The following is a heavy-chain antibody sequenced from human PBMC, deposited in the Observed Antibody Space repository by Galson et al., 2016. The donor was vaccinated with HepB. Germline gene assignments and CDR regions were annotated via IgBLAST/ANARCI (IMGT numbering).Heavy chain of an antibody. V-gene: IGHV3-9*02. CDR3: AKDMWRDIVLKMVDGVPRAMDV. CDR2: ISWNGGNM. J-gene: IGHJ6*04. D-gene: IGHD2-8*02. Sequence: SLRLSCAVSGFSSEDYAMHWVRQFPGKGLEWVAGISWNGGNMAYSDSVKGRFIISRDNAKNSLYLQMNSLRMEDTALYYCAKDMWRDIVLKMVDGVPRAMDVWGKGTTVTVSS. CDR1: GFSSEDYA.